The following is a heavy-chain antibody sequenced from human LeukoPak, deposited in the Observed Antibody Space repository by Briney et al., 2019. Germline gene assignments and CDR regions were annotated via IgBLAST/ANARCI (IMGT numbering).Heavy chain of an antibody. CDR3: AKLCGTAVNIQYCLYYMLV. Sequence: HTGGSLILSCAASHFTFTSYSMTGVRQARGRGRERVSPISGGGGSTFYADSVKGRFTISRDNIRNVVFLHMNSLRDQDRLVYYCAKLCGTAVNIQYCLYYMLVWGERPACTVS. V-gene: IGHV3-23*01. CDR2: ISGGGGST. CDR1: HFTFTSYS. J-gene: IGHJ6*03. D-gene: IGHD2-21*02.